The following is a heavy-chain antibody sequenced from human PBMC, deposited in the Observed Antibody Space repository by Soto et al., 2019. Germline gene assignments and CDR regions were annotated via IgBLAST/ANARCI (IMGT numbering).Heavy chain of an antibody. J-gene: IGHJ4*02. CDR3: ARVGNSSGWYDY. CDR1: GGTFSSFA. D-gene: IGHD6-19*01. Sequence: VQLVQSGAELRKPRSSVKVSCKASGGTFSSFAISWVRQAPGQGLEWMGGIIPIFGTANYAQKFQGRVTITADQSTSTAFMELSSLRSEDTAVYYCARVGNSSGWYDYWGQGTLVTVSS. CDR2: IIPIFGTA. V-gene: IGHV1-69*01.